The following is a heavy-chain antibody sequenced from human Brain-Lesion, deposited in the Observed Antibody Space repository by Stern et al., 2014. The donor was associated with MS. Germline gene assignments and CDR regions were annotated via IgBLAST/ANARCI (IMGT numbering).Heavy chain of an antibody. V-gene: IGHV1-2*02. CDR1: GYIFTGYY. J-gene: IGHJ6*02. CDR2: INLNTGGT. D-gene: IGHD3-3*01. CDR3: ARDQRGITIFGVVTDYYYLGMDV. Sequence: QMQLVQSGAEVKKPGASVKVSCKTSGYIFTGYYIHWVRQAPGQGLEWMAWINLNTGGTKYDQKFQGRVTMSRDTSISTAYVELSSLTSDDTAVYYCARDQRGITIFGVVTDYYYLGMDVWGQGTTVTVSS.